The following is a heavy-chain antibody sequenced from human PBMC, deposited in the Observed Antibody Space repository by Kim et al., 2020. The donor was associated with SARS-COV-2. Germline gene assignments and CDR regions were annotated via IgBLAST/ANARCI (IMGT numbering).Heavy chain of an antibody. Sequence: GGSLKISCKASGYIFTNYWIAWVRQMPGRGLEWMGFTFPRDSDTSYSPSFQGLVTISSDKSISTSYLQWSSQTAPDTAVYYCARLGYTHEKNALDLWGRGTLVTVSS. D-gene: IGHD5-18*01. CDR3: ARLGYTHEKNALDL. CDR2: TFPRDSDT. V-gene: IGHV5-51*01. CDR1: GYIFTNYW. J-gene: IGHJ3*01.